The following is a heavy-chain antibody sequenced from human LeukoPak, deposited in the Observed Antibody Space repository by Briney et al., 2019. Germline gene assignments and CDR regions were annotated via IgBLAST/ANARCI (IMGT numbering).Heavy chain of an antibody. J-gene: IGHJ6*02. CDR2: NSGSDGGT. CDR1: GFTFSSYG. V-gene: IGHV3-23*01. D-gene: IGHD6-19*01. CDR3: ARGALAGEFMDV. Sequence: GGSLRLSCAASGFTFSSYGMSWVRQAPGKGLEWVSTNSGSDGGTYYADSVKGRFTISRDNAKNSLYLRMNSLRAEDTAVYYCARGALAGEFMDVWGQGTTVTVSS.